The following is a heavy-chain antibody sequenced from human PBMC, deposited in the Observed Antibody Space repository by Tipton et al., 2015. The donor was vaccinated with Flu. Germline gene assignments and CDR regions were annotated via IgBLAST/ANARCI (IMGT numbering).Heavy chain of an antibody. V-gene: IGHV1-18*01. CDR1: GYTFTNYG. D-gene: IGHD2-15*01. Sequence: QLVQSGAEVKKPGASVKVSCKASGYTFTNYGISWVRQAPGQGLEWMGWISPYNGHTNYAQKFQGRVTMITDTSTSTAYMDLRSLRSDATAVYYCARDCATLLRGGNCYPSLFDSWGQGTLVSVSS. CDR3: ARDCATLLRGGNCYPSLFDS. J-gene: IGHJ4*02. CDR2: ISPYNGHT.